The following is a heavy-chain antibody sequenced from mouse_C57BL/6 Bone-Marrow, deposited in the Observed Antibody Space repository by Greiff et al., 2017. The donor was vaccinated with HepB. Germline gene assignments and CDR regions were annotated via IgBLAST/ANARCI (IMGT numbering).Heavy chain of an antibody. J-gene: IGHJ3*01. CDR1: GFNIKDDY. V-gene: IGHV14-4*01. CDR3: TTSRPPPFAY. Sequence: VQLQQSGAELVRPGASVKLSCTASGFNIKDDYMHWVKQRPEQGLEWIGWIDPENGDTEYASQFQGKATITADTSSNTAYLQLSSLTSEDTAVYYCTTSRPPPFAYWGQGTLVTVSA. CDR2: IDPENGDT.